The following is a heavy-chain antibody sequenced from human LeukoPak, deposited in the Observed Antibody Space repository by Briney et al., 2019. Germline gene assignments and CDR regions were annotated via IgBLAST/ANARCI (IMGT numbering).Heavy chain of an antibody. V-gene: IGHV3-23*01. CDR2: ISGSGGST. Sequence: GGSLRLSCAASGFTFSSYAMSWVRQAPGKGLEWVSAISGSGGSTYYADSVKGRFTISGDNSKNTLYLQMNSLRAEDTAVYYCATHLLWFREPGVDYWGQGTLVTVSS. CDR3: ATHLLWFREPGVDY. D-gene: IGHD3-10*01. CDR1: GFTFSSYA. J-gene: IGHJ4*02.